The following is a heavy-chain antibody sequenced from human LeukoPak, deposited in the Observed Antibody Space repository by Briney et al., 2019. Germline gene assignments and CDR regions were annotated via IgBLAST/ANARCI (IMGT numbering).Heavy chain of an antibody. CDR2: ISGSGGST. J-gene: IGHJ4*02. CDR3: AILPWGYYYDSSGYYQPDDY. D-gene: IGHD3-22*01. CDR1: GFTFSSYA. V-gene: IGHV3-23*01. Sequence: GGSLRLSCAASGFTFSSYAMSWVRQAPGKGLEWVSAISGSGGSTYYADSVKGRFTISRDNSKNTLYLQMNSLRAEDTAVYYCAILPWGYYYDSSGYYQPDDYWGQGTLVTVSS.